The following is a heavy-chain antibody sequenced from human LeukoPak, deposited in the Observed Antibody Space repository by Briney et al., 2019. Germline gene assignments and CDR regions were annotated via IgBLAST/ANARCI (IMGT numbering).Heavy chain of an antibody. D-gene: IGHD6-13*01. CDR2: ISYDGSNK. CDR3: ALNSSSYRGDAFDI. J-gene: IGHJ3*02. Sequence: GGSLRLSCAASGFTFSSYAMHWVRQAPGKGLEWVAVISYDGSNKYYADSVKGRFTISRDNSKNTLYLQMNNLRDEDTAVYYCALNSSSYRGDAFDIWGQGTMVTVSS. CDR1: GFTFSSYA. V-gene: IGHV3-30-3*01.